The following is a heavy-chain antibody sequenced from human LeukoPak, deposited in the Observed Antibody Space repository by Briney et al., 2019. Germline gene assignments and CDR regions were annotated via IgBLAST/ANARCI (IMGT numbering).Heavy chain of an antibody. Sequence: PGRSLRLSCAASGFAFSSYGMHWVRQAPGKGLEWVAVIWYDGSNKYYADSVKGRFTISRDNSKNTLYLQMNSLRAEDTAVYYCAREVPNVDYFDYWGQGTLVTVSS. CDR3: AREVPNVDYFDY. CDR1: GFAFSSYG. CDR2: IWYDGSNK. J-gene: IGHJ4*02. V-gene: IGHV3-33*01.